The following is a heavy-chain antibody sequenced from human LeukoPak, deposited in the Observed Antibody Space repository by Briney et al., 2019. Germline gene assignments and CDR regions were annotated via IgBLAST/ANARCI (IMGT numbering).Heavy chain of an antibody. J-gene: IGHJ5*02. CDR1: GYTFTSYA. D-gene: IGHD4-17*01. V-gene: IGHV1-69*04. CDR3: ASGPIRSPLGPWFDP. CDR2: IIPILGIA. Sequence: VASVKVSCKASGYTFTSYAISWVRQAPGQGLEWMGRIIPILGIANYAQKFQGRVTITADKSTSTAYMELSSLRSEDTAVYYCASGPIRSPLGPWFDPWGQGTLVTVSS.